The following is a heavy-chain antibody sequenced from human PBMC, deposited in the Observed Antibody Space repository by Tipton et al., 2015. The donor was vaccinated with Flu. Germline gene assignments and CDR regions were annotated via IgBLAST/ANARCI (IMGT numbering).Heavy chain of an antibody. V-gene: IGHV3-7*01. D-gene: IGHD1-26*01. CDR1: GFTFNSYW. CDR3: VRDGPPYSPTSGWFDP. J-gene: IGHJ5*02. Sequence: SLRLSCAASGFTFNSYWMSWVRQAPGKAPEWVANIKQDGSETHYADSVKGRLTISRDNVLNSLYLQMHSLRVGDSATYFCVRDGPPYSPTSGWFDPWGQGAQVSISS. CDR2: IKQDGSET.